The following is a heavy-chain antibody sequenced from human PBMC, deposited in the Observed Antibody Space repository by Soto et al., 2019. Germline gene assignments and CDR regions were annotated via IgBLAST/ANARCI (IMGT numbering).Heavy chain of an antibody. CDR3: ARAPAITIFGVVIKRIGWFDP. CDR1: GGSISSGDYY. CDR2: IYYSGST. V-gene: IGHV4-30-4*01. Sequence: PSETLSLTCTVSGGSISSGDYYWSWIRQPPGKGLEWIGYIYYSGSTYHNPSLKSRVTISVDTSKNQFSLKLSSVTAADTAVYYCARAPAITIFGVVIKRIGWFDPWGQGTLVTVSS. J-gene: IGHJ5*02. D-gene: IGHD3-3*01.